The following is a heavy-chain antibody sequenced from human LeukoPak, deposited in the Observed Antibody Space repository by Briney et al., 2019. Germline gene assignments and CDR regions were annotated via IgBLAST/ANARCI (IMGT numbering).Heavy chain of an antibody. J-gene: IGHJ6*02. CDR3: ARRYTTSFSYYYGMDV. CDR1: GFTFSSYA. D-gene: IGHD2/OR15-2a*01. Sequence: PGGSLRLSCAASGFTFSSYAMHWVRQAPGKGLEWVAVISYDGSNKYYADSVKGRFTISRDNSKNTLYLQMNSLRAEDTAVYYCARRYTTSFSYYYGMDVWGQGTTVTVSS. CDR2: ISYDGSNK. V-gene: IGHV3-30-3*01.